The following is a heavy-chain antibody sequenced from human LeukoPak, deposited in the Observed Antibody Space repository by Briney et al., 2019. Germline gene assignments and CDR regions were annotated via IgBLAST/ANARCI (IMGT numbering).Heavy chain of an antibody. V-gene: IGHV4-39*01. CDR2: IYYSGST. CDR1: GFTFSSYW. J-gene: IGHJ4*02. Sequence: GSLRLSCAASGFTFSSYWMSWVRQPPGKGLEWIGSIYYSGSTYYNPSLKSRVTISVDTSKNQFSLKLNSVTATDTAVYYCARHYGPWGQGTLDTVSS. CDR3: ARHYGP. D-gene: IGHD3-10*01.